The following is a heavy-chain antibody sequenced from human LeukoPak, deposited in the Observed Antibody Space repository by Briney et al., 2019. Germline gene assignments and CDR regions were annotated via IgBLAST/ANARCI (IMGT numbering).Heavy chain of an antibody. J-gene: IGHJ6*02. D-gene: IGHD6-19*01. CDR2: INHSGST. V-gene: IGHV4-34*01. Sequence: PSETLSLTCAVYGGSFSGYYWSWIRQPPGKGLEWIGEINHSGSTNYNPSLKSRVTISVDTFKNQFSLKLSSVTAADTAVYYCARVSSGWYVYYYGMDVWGQGTTVTVSS. CDR3: ARVSSGWYVYYYGMDV. CDR1: GGSFSGYY.